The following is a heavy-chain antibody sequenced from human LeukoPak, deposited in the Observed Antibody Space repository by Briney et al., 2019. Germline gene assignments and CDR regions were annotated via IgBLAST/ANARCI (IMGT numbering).Heavy chain of an antibody. D-gene: IGHD5-12*01. CDR1: GGSISSYY. Sequence: SETLSLTCTVSGGSISSYYWSWIRQPPGKGLEWIGYIHYSGSTNYNPSLKSRVTISVDTSKNQFSLKLSSVTAADTAVYYCAYLRSYYYYGMDVWGQGTTVTVSS. CDR3: AYLRSYYYYGMDV. J-gene: IGHJ6*02. CDR2: IHYSGST. V-gene: IGHV4-59*12.